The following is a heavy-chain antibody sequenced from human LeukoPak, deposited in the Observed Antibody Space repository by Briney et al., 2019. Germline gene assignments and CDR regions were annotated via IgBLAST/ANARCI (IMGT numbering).Heavy chain of an antibody. CDR3: ARGQRTRDFDY. CDR2: INHSGST. J-gene: IGHJ4*02. CDR1: GGSFSGYY. Sequence: SETLSLTCAVYGGSFSGYYWSWIRQPPGKGLEWIGEINHSGSTNYNPSLKSRVTISVDTSKNQFSLKLSSVTAADTAVYYCARGQRTRDFDYWGQGTLVTVSS. V-gene: IGHV4-34*01.